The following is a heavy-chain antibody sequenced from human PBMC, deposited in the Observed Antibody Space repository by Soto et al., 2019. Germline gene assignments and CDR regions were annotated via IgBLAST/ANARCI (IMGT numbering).Heavy chain of an antibody. D-gene: IGHD3-22*01. CDR2: IYWNDDK. J-gene: IGHJ4*02. CDR3: AHRRSGYYDSSGYYSPVPFDY. Sequence: SGPTLVNPTQTLTLTCTFSGSSLSTSGVGVGWIRQPPGKALEWLALIYWNDDKRYSPSLKSRLTITKDTSKNQVVLTMTNMDPVDTATYYCAHRRSGYYDSSGYYSPVPFDYWGQGTLVTVSS. CDR1: GSSLSTSGVG. V-gene: IGHV2-5*01.